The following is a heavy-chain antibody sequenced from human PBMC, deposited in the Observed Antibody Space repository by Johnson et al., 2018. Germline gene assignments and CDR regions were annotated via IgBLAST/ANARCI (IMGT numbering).Heavy chain of an antibody. D-gene: IGHD6-19*01. CDR3: AREGYSSGRAGLFDI. V-gene: IGHV3-64*01. CDR1: GFTFSSYA. Sequence: VQLVQSGGGLVQPGGSLRLSCAASGFTFSSYAMHWVRQAPGKGLEYVSAISSNGGSTYYANSVKGRFTISRDNSENSVYLLMNSLTAEDTAVYYWAREGYSSGRAGLFDIWGQGTMVTVSS. CDR2: ISSNGGST. J-gene: IGHJ3*02.